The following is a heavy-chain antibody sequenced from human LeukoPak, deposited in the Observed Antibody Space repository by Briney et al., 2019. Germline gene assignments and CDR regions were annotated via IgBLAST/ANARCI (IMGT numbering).Heavy chain of an antibody. CDR3: ARHCGRGGYSSGWSFDY. V-gene: IGHV4-39*01. CDR1: GGSIGRSSYY. CDR2: IYYSGST. J-gene: IGHJ4*02. D-gene: IGHD6-19*01. Sequence: PSESLSLTCRVSGGSIGRSSYYWGWIRQPPGKGLEWIGSIYYSGSTYYNPSLKSRVTISVDTSKNQFSLKLSSVTAADTAVYYCARHCGRGGYSSGWSFDYWGQGTLVTVSS.